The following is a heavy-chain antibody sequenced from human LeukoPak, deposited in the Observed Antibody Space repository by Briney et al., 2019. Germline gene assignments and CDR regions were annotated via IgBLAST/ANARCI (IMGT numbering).Heavy chain of an antibody. Sequence: SETLSLTCTVSGGSISSYYWSWIRQPPGKGLEWIGRIYTSGSTNYNPSLKSRVTISVDTSKNQFSLKLSSVTAADTAVYYCASMTGYPVSSYFYYYYMDVWGKGTTVTVSS. D-gene: IGHD3-9*01. CDR3: ASMTGYPVSSYFYYYYMDV. V-gene: IGHV4-4*08. CDR1: GGSISSYY. CDR2: IYTSGST. J-gene: IGHJ6*03.